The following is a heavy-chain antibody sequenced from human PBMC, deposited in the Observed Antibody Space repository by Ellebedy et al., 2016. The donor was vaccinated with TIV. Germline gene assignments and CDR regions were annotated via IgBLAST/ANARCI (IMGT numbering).Heavy chain of an antibody. CDR3: ARTDYFGSGSYSDFYYYNMDV. J-gene: IGHJ6*02. V-gene: IGHV1-69*06. CDR1: GGTFRSYA. D-gene: IGHD3-10*01. CDR2: IIPIFGAA. Sequence: SVKVSXXASGGTFRSYAINWVRQAPGQGLEWMGGIIPIFGAANYAQKFQGRVTITADKSTTTAYMALSSLRSEDTAVYYCARTDYFGSGSYSDFYYYNMDVWGQGTTVTVSS.